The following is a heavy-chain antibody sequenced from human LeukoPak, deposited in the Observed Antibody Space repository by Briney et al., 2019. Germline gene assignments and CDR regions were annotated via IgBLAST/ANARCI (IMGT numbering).Heavy chain of an antibody. V-gene: IGHV1-2*02. CDR3: ARDLATGYNWFDP. D-gene: IGHD1-14*01. CDR1: GYTFTGYY. CDR2: INPNSGGT. J-gene: IGHJ5*02. Sequence: ASVKVSCKASGYTFTGYYMHWVRQAPGQGLEWMGWINPNSGGTNYAQKFQGRVTMTRDTSISTAYMELSRLRSDDTAVYYCARDLATGYNWFDPWGQGTLVTVSS.